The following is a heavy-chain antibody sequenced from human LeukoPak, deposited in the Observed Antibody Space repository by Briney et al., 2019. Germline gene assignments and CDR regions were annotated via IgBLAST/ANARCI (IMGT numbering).Heavy chain of an antibody. CDR3: ARNRIAVAGPEYFQH. CDR2: IWYDGSNK. CDR1: GFTFSDYG. D-gene: IGHD6-19*01. Sequence: QPGGSLRLSCAASGFTFSDYGMHWVRQAPGKGLEWVAVIWYDGSNKYYADSVKGRFTISRDNSKNTLYLQMNSLRAEDTAVYYCARNRIAVAGPEYFQHWGQGTLVTVSS. V-gene: IGHV3-33*01. J-gene: IGHJ1*01.